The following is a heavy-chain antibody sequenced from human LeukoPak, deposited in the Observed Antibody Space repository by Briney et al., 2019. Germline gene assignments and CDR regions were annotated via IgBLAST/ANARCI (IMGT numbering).Heavy chain of an antibody. CDR2: ISSSSSYI. J-gene: IGHJ4*02. V-gene: IGHV3-21*04. D-gene: IGHD4-23*01. Sequence: GGSLRLSCAASGFTFSSYSMNWVRQAPGKGLEWVSSISSSSSYIYYADSVKGRFTISRDNAKNSLYLQMNSLRAEDTAVYYCAKDLGSVVTPPSLDYWGQGTLVTVSS. CDR1: GFTFSSYS. CDR3: AKDLGSVVTPPSLDY.